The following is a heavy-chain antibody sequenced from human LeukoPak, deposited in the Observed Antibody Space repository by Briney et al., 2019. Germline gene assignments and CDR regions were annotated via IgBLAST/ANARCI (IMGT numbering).Heavy chain of an antibody. CDR3: ARDQGRFLQWPHDY. CDR2: ISSSSSTI. J-gene: IGHJ4*02. Sequence: GRSLRLSCAASGFTFSSYSVNWVRQAPGKGLEWVSYISSSSSTIYYVDSVKGRFTISRDNAKNSLYLQMNSLRDEDTAVYYCARDQGRFLQWPHDYWGQGTLVTVSS. CDR1: GFTFSSYS. V-gene: IGHV3-48*02. D-gene: IGHD3-3*01.